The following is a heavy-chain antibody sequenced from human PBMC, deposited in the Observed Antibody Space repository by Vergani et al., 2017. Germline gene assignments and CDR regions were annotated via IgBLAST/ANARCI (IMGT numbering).Heavy chain of an antibody. CDR2: ISGSGGST. D-gene: IGHD2-2*01. J-gene: IGHJ4*02. CDR1: GFTFSSYA. V-gene: IGHV3-23*01. Sequence: EVQLLESGGGLVQPGGSLRLSCAASGFTFSSYAMSWVRQAPGKGLEWVSAISGSGGSTYYADSVKGRFTISRDNSKKTLYLQMNSLRAEDTAVYYCAKDHCSEGSTSCYAFDYWGQGTLVTVSS. CDR3: AKDHCSEGSTSCYAFDY.